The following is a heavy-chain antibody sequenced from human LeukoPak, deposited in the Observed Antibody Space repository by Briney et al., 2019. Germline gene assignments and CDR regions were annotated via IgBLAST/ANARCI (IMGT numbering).Heavy chain of an antibody. Sequence: ASVKVSCKASGGTLSSYAISWVRQAPGQGLEWMGGIIPIFGTANYAQKFQGRVTITADESTSTAYMELSSLRSEDTAVYYCARDGTGDAFDIWGQGTMVTVSS. V-gene: IGHV1-69*01. CDR3: ARDGTGDAFDI. CDR1: GGTLSSYA. CDR2: IIPIFGTA. J-gene: IGHJ3*02. D-gene: IGHD1-1*01.